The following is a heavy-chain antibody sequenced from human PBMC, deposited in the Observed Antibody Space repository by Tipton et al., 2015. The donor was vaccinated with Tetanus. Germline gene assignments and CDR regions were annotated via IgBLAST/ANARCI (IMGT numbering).Heavy chain of an antibody. J-gene: IGHJ2*01. D-gene: IGHD6-13*01. Sequence: SLRLSCAASGFTFSSYSMNWVRQAPGKGLEWVSYISSSSSTIYYADSVKGRFTISRDNAKNSLYLQMNSLRDEDTAVYYCARRGASSRRDRYFDPWGRGPLVTVSS. CDR1: GFTFSSYS. CDR3: ARRGASSRRDRYFDP. CDR2: ISSSSSTI. V-gene: IGHV3-48*02.